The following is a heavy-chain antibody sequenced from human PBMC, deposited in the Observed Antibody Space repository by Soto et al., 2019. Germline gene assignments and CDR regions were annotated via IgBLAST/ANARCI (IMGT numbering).Heavy chain of an antibody. Sequence: TLSLTCAISGDSVSSNSAAWNWIRQSPSRGLEWLGRTYYRSKWYNDYAVSVKSRITINPDTSKNQFSLQLNSVTPEDTAVYYCATDYGDYSRFWFDPWGQGTLVTVSS. CDR1: GDSVSSNSAA. CDR2: TYYRSKWYN. D-gene: IGHD4-17*01. CDR3: ATDYGDYSRFWFDP. V-gene: IGHV6-1*01. J-gene: IGHJ5*02.